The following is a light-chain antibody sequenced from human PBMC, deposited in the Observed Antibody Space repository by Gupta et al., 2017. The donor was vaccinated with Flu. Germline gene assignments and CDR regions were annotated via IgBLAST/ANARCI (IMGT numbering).Light chain of an antibody. J-gene: IGKJ3*01. Sequence: DIVMTQSPDSLAVSLGERATINCKSSQSVLYSSNNKNYLAWYQQRPGQPPKLLIYWASTRESGAPDRFRGSGSGTDFTLTISSLQAEDVAVYYCQQYYGNPPTFGPGTKVDI. CDR1: QSVLYSSNNKNY. V-gene: IGKV4-1*01. CDR3: QQYYGNPPT. CDR2: WAS.